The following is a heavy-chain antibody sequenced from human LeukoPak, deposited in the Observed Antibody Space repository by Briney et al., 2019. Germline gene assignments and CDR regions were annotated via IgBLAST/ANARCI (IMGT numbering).Heavy chain of an antibody. CDR3: TADYDSCTLDY. CDR1: GFIFNSYD. CDR2: ISSDGIKK. D-gene: IGHD3-22*01. Sequence: GRSLRLSCAASGFIFNSYDMHWVRQAPGRGLDWVALISSDGIKKYYKDSVKGRFTISRDNSKDTLYLQMNNLRPEDTAVYYCTADYDSCTLDYWGQGTLVTVSS. J-gene: IGHJ4*02. V-gene: IGHV3-30*03.